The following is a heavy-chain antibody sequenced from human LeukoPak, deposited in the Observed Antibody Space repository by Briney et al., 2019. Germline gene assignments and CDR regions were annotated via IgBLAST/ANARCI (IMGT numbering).Heavy chain of an antibody. CDR2: FDPEDGET. D-gene: IGHD3-3*01. V-gene: IGHV1-24*01. CDR1: GYTLTELS. J-gene: IGHJ4*02. Sequence: GASVKVSCKVSGYTLTELSMHWVRQAPGKGLEWMGGFDPEDGETVYAQKFQGRVTMTEDTSTDIAYMELSSLRSEDTAVYYCATGFWSGYYAGRSRFDYWGQGTLVTVSS. CDR3: ATGFWSGYYAGRSRFDY.